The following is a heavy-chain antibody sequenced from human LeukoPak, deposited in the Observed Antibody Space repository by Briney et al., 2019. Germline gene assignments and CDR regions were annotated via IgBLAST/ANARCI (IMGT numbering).Heavy chain of an antibody. V-gene: IGHV3-23*01. CDR2: ISGSGGST. CDR1: GFTFSSYS. CDR3: ANWGGGGSGRSAHFDY. D-gene: IGHD3-10*01. J-gene: IGHJ4*02. Sequence: PGGSLRLSCAASGFTFSSYSMSWVRQAPGKGLEWVSAISGSGGSTYYADSVKGRFTISRDNSKNTLYLQMNSLRAEDTAVYYCANWGGGGSGRSAHFDYWGQGTLVTVSS.